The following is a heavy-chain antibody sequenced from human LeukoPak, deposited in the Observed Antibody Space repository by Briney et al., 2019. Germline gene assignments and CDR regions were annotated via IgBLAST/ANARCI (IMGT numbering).Heavy chain of an antibody. D-gene: IGHD4-23*01. Sequence: SETLSLTCAVYGGSFSGYYWSWIRQPPGKGLEWIGEINHSGSTNYNPSLKSRVTISGDTSKNQFSLKLSSVTAADTAVYYCARALATVVPRGEFDYWGQGTLVTVSS. CDR2: INHSGST. J-gene: IGHJ4*02. CDR3: ARALATVVPRGEFDY. CDR1: GGSFSGYY. V-gene: IGHV4-34*01.